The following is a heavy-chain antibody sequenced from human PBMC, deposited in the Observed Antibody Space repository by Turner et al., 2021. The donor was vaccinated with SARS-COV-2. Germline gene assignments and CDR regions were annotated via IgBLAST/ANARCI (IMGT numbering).Heavy chain of an antibody. CDR1: GGTFSSYA. Sequence: QVQLVQSGAEVKKPGSSVKVSCKASGGTFSSYAISWVRQAPGQGLGGRGRNIPIRGIENDAQKFQGRVTITAEKSTSTAYMELSSLRSEDTAVYYCASLDQGIAAAARSWFDPWGQGTLVTVSS. V-gene: IGHV1-69*04. J-gene: IGHJ5*02. D-gene: IGHD6-13*01. CDR2: NIPIRGIE. CDR3: ASLDQGIAAAARSWFDP.